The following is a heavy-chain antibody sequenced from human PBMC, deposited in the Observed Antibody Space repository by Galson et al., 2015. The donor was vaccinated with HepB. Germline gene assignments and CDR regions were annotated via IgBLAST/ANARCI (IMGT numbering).Heavy chain of an antibody. D-gene: IGHD6-19*01. CDR3: APLADSSGRAY. V-gene: IGHV1-69*06. CDR2: IIPIFGTA. CDR1: GGTFSSYA. Sequence: SVKVSCKASGGTFSSYAISWVRQAPGQGLEWMGGIIPIFGTANYAQKFQGRVTITANKSTSTAYMELSSLRSEDTAVYYCAPLADSSGRAYWGQGTLVTVSS. J-gene: IGHJ4*02.